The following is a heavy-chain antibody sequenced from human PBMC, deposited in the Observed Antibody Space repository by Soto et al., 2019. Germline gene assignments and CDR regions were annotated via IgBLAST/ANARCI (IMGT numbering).Heavy chain of an antibody. D-gene: IGHD2-15*01. J-gene: IGHJ1*01. CDR2: INHSGNT. V-gene: IGHV4-34*01. CDR1: GGSFSGYY. Sequence: QVQLQQWGAGLLKPSETLSLTCAVYGGSFSGYYWSWIRQTPGKGLEWIGEINHSGNTNYNPSLKSRVTISVDTSKNQFSLKRSSVTAAGTAVYYWARGLRGAYCSGGSCYSVWGQGTLGNVSS. CDR3: ARGLRGAYCSGGSCYSV.